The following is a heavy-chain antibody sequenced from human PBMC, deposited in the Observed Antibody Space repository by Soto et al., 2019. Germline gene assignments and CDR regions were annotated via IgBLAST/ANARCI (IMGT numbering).Heavy chain of an antibody. CDR2: LDPEDGET. CDR3: ATDLSLPGIGHY. CDR1: GYTLTELS. V-gene: IGHV1-24*01. D-gene: IGHD6-13*01. Sequence: QVQLVQSGAEVKKPGASVKVSCKVSGYTLTELSMHWVRQAPAEGLEWMGGLDPEDGETIYAQKFQGRVTMTEDTSTNTAYMELSSLRSEDTALYYCATDLSLPGIGHYWGQGTLVTVSS. J-gene: IGHJ4*02.